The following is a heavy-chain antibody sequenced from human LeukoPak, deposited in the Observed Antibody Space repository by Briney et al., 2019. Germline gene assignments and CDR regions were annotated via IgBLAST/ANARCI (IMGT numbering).Heavy chain of an antibody. D-gene: IGHD5-12*01. CDR1: GFPFSYYG. Sequence: PRGSLRLSCTASGFPFSYYGMHWVRQAPGKGLEWVAFIQYDGSNKYYADSVKGRFTISRDNSKNTLYLQMNSLRAEDTAVYYCAKEWAGYEIFDYWGQGTLVTVSS. CDR3: AKEWAGYEIFDY. CDR2: IQYDGSNK. V-gene: IGHV3-30*02. J-gene: IGHJ4*02.